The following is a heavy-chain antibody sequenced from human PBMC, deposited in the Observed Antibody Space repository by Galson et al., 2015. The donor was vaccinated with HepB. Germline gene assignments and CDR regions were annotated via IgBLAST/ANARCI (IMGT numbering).Heavy chain of an antibody. CDR2: IRYDGSNK. J-gene: IGHJ4*02. D-gene: IGHD6-19*01. V-gene: IGHV3-30*02. Sequence: SLRLSCAASGFTFSSYGMHWVRQAPGKGLEWVAFIRYDGSNKYYADSVKGRFTISRDNSKNTLYLQMNSLRAEDTAVYYCAKDKGSGWYGYYFDYWGQGTLVTVSS. CDR3: AKDKGSGWYGYYFDY. CDR1: GFTFSSYG.